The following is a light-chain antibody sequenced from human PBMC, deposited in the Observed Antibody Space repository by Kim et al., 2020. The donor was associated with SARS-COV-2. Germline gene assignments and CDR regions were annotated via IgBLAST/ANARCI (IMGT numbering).Light chain of an antibody. V-gene: IGLV4-69*01. J-gene: IGLJ2*01. Sequence: LGASVKLTCTLSSGQTSYAIAWHQQQPEKGPRYLMKLNSDGSHSEGDGIPDRFSGSSSGAERYLTISSLQSEDEADYYCQTWGTVVFGGGTQLTVL. CDR3: QTWGTVV. CDR2: LNSDGSH. CDR1: SGQTSYA.